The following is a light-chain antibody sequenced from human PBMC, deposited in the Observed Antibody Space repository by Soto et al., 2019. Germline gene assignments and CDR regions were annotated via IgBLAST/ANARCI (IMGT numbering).Light chain of an antibody. CDR1: XSDVGSYSL. CDR2: EVI. J-gene: IGLJ1*01. CDR3: CSYAGSSTYV. Sequence: QSVLTQLASVYXSPGQSXXXXXXXXXSDVGSYSLVSWYQHHPGKAPKLMIYEVIKRPSGVSNRFSGSKSGNTASLTISGLQAEDEADYYCCSYAGSSTYVFGAGTKVT. V-gene: IGLV2-23*02.